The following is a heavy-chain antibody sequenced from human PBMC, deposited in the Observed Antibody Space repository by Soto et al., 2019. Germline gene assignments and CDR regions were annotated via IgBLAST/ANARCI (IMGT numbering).Heavy chain of an antibody. CDR3: ARGAATVTPGWFDP. CDR2: IYHSGTT. CDR1: GGSFSGYY. D-gene: IGHD4-17*01. V-gene: IGHV4-34*01. J-gene: IGHJ5*02. Sequence: PSATLSLTCAVYGGSFSGYYWGWIRQPPGKGLEWIASIYHSGTTYYNPSLKSRVTISVDTSKNQFSLKLSSVTAADTAVYYCARGAATVTPGWFDPWGQGTLVTVSS.